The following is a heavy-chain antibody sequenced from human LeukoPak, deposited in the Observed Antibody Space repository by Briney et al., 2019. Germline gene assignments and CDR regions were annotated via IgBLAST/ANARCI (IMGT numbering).Heavy chain of an antibody. CDR1: GGSISSSSYY. D-gene: IGHD1-26*01. CDR3: ASTTSGSYDY. Sequence: PSETLSVTCTVSGGSISSSSYYWGWIRLPPGKGLEWIGSIYYSGSTYYNPSLKSRVTISVDTSKNQFSLKLSSVTAADTAVYYCASTTSGSYDYWGQGTLVTVSS. J-gene: IGHJ4*02. CDR2: IYYSGST. V-gene: IGHV4-39*01.